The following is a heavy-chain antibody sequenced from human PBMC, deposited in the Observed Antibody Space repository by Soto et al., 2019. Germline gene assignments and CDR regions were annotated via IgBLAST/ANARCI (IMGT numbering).Heavy chain of an antibody. V-gene: IGHV3-21*01. Sequence: PGGSLRLSCVASGFTFSSYGINWVRQAPGKGLEWVSSIGGSSNNYIYYADSVKGRFAISRDNARSSLYLQMNSLRAEDTAVYYCARDMREQPDKIFDYWGQGTLVTVSS. CDR3: ARDMREQPDKIFDY. CDR1: GFTFSSYG. CDR2: IGGSSNNYI. D-gene: IGHD1-26*01. J-gene: IGHJ4*02.